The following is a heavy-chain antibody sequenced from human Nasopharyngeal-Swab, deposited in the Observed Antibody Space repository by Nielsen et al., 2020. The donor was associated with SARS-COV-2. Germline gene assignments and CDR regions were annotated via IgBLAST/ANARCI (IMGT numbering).Heavy chain of an antibody. CDR3: ARDGGSGSYYNWGPYYYYGMDV. Sequence: WIRQPPGKGLEWIGEINHSGSTNYNPSLKGRVTISVDTSKNQFSLKLSSVTAADTAVYYCARDGGSGSYYNWGPYYYYGMDVWGQGTTVTVSS. CDR2: INHSGST. J-gene: IGHJ6*02. V-gene: IGHV4-34*01. D-gene: IGHD3-10*01.